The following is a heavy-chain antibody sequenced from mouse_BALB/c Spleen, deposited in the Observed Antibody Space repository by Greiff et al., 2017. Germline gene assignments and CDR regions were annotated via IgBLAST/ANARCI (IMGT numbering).Heavy chain of an antibody. V-gene: IGHV1-69*01. CDR1: GYTFTDYW. Sequence: QVQLQQPGAELVMPGASVKMSCKASGYTFTDYWMHWVKQRPGQGLEWIGAIDTSDSYTSYNQKFKGKATLTVDESSSTAYMQLSSLTSEDSAVYYCARIYYYGSSSMDYWGQGTSVTVSS. J-gene: IGHJ4*01. CDR3: ARIYYYGSSSMDY. CDR2: IDTSDSYT. D-gene: IGHD1-1*01.